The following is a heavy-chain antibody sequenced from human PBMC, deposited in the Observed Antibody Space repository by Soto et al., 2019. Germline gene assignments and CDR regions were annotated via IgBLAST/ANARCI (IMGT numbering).Heavy chain of an antibody. Sequence: GGSLRLSCAASDFTFSNYAMTWVRQAPGKGLEWVSSITDSGRTYYADSVKGRVTISRDNSENTVHLQMDGLRAEDTAIYYCVKDWSGDSCPCLDVWGQGTTVTVSS. CDR1: DFTFSNYA. CDR3: VKDWSGDSCPCLDV. V-gene: IGHV3-23*01. D-gene: IGHD3-3*01. CDR2: ITDSGRT. J-gene: IGHJ6*02.